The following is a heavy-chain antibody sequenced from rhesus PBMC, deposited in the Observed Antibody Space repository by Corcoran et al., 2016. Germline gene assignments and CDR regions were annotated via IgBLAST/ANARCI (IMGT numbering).Heavy chain of an antibody. CDR1: GGSISAYYF. CDR2: IYGNSVST. CDR3: ARAPCSSTYCSSYYFDY. J-gene: IGHJ4*01. D-gene: IGHD2-15*01. V-gene: IGHV4-143*01. Sequence: QVQLQESGPGLVKPSETLSLPCTVSGGSISAYYFWSWVRQPPGEGLEWIGGIYGNSVSTYYNPSLKSRVTISKDTSKNQFSLKLSSVTAADTAVYYCARAPCSSTYCSSYYFDYWGQGVLVTVSS.